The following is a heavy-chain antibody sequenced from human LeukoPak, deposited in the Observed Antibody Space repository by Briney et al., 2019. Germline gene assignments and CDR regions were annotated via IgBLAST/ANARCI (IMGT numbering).Heavy chain of an antibody. Sequence: ASVKVSCKASGYTFTSYDINWVRQATGQGLEWMGWINPNSGGTNYAQKFQGRVTMTRDTSISTAYMELSRLRSDDTAVYYCARDQTERATVVVPAATYYYYGMDVWGQGTTVTVSS. V-gene: IGHV1-2*02. J-gene: IGHJ6*02. CDR1: GYTFTSYD. CDR3: ARDQTERATVVVPAATYYYYGMDV. CDR2: INPNSGGT. D-gene: IGHD2-2*01.